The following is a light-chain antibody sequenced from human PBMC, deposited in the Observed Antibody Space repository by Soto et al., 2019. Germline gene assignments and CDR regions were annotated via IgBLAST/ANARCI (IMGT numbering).Light chain of an antibody. Sequence: DIQMTQSPSSLSASVGDRITITCRASQSISNYLNWYQHKPGEVPNLLIYAASTLQSGVPSRFSGSGSGTDFTLTIDRLQPGDFATYYCQQGYSNPMTFGRGTKVE. J-gene: IGKJ1*01. CDR1: QSISNY. CDR2: AAS. V-gene: IGKV1-39*01. CDR3: QQGYSNPMT.